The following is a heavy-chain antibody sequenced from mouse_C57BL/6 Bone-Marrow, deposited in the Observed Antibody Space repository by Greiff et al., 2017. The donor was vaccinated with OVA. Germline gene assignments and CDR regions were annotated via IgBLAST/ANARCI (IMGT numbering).Heavy chain of an antibody. CDR3: ARREYYYGSSGGCAY. D-gene: IGHD1-1*01. CDR2: IHPNSGST. Sequence: VKLQQPGAELVKPGASVKLSCKASGYTFTSYWMHWVKQRPGQGLEWIGMIHPNSGSTNYNEKFKSKATLTVDKSSSTAYLQLSSLTSEDSAVYYCARREYYYGSSGGCAYWAKGLWSLSLQ. CDR1: GYTFTSYW. J-gene: IGHJ3*01. V-gene: IGHV1-64*01.